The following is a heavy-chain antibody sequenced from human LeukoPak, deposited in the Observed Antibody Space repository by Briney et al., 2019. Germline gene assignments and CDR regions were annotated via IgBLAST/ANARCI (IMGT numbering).Heavy chain of an antibody. D-gene: IGHD3-22*01. J-gene: IGHJ4*02. CDR2: IYWDDDK. CDR3: ARGYYYDSSGRYFDY. Sequence: SGPTLVKPTQTLTLTCTFSGFSLSTSGVGVGWTRQPPGKALEWLALIYWDDDKRYSPSLKSRLTITKDTSKNQVVLTMTNMDPVDTATYYCARGYYYDSSGRYFDYWGQGTLVTVSS. V-gene: IGHV2-5*02. CDR1: GFSLSTSGVG.